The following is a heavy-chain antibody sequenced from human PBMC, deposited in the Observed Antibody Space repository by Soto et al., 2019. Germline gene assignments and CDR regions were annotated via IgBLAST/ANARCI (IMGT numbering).Heavy chain of an antibody. D-gene: IGHD6-19*01. V-gene: IGHV1-18*01. CDR1: GYTFTSYG. CDR3: ARDRFYSSGWKWFDP. J-gene: IGHJ5*02. Sequence: ASVKVSCKASGYTFTSYGISWVRQAPGQGLEWMGWISAYNGNTNYAQKLQGRVTMTTDTSTSTAYMELRSLRSDDTAVYYCARDRFYSSGWKWFDPWGQGSLVTVSA. CDR2: ISAYNGNT.